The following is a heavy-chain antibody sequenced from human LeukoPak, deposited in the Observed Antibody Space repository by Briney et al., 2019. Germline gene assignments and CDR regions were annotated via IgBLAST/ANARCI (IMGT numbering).Heavy chain of an antibody. V-gene: IGHV1-8*01. CDR3: ARATLSDYYFNY. J-gene: IGHJ4*02. Sequence: ASVKVSCKASGYTFTSYDFNWLRQATGQGPEWMGWMNPNSGATGYAQKFQGRVTMTRDTSTNTVYMELSSLRSEDTAVYFCARATLSDYYFNYWGQGTLVTVSS. CDR1: GYTFTSYD. CDR2: MNPNSGAT.